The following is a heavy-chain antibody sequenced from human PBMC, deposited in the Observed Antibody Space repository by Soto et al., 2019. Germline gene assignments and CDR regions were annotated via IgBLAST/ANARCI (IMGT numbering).Heavy chain of an antibody. CDR3: ANVDKKQQTDY. Sequence: GGSLRLSCAASGFTFSSYAMSWVRQAPGKGLERVSAISGSGGSTYYADSVKGRFTISRDNSKNTLYLQMNSLRAEDTAVYYCANVDKKQQTDYWGQGTLVTVSS. CDR2: ISGSGGST. CDR1: GFTFSSYA. J-gene: IGHJ4*02. D-gene: IGHD6-13*01. V-gene: IGHV3-23*01.